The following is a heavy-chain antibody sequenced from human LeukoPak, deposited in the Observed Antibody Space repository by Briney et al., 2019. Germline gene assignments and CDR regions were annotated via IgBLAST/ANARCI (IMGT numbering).Heavy chain of an antibody. D-gene: IGHD3-22*01. J-gene: IGHJ4*02. CDR2: ISGEGDTT. Sequence: PGGSLRLSCAASGFTFSNYGMNWVRQAPGRGLEWVSGISGEGDTTYYADPVKGRFTISRDNSRNTLSLQMNSLSAEDTAVYYCAKANGYYDCWGQGTLVAVSS. CDR1: GFTFSNYG. V-gene: IGHV3-23*01. CDR3: AKANGYYDC.